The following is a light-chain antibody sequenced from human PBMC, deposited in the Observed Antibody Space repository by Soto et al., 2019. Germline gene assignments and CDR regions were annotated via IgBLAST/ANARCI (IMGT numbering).Light chain of an antibody. V-gene: IGLV1-44*01. CDR2: RNN. J-gene: IGLJ3*02. CDR1: SSNIGSNT. Sequence: QSVLTQPPSASGTPGQRVTISCSGSSSNIGSNTVNWYQQLPGTAPKLLIYRNNQRPSGVPDRLSGCKSGTSASLAISGLQSEDEADYYCATWDDSLNGWVFGGGTKLTVL. CDR3: ATWDDSLNGWV.